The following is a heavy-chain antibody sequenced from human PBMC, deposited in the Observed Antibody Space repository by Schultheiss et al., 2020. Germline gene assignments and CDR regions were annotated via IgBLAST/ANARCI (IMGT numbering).Heavy chain of an antibody. CDR3: AHRGYDGYYFDY. J-gene: IGHJ4*02. V-gene: IGHV2-5*02. Sequence: SGPTLVKPTQTLTLTWTFSGFSLSTSGVGVGWIRQPPGKALEWLALIYWDDDKRYSPSLKSRLTITKDTSKNQVVLTMTNMDPVDTATYYCAHRGYDGYYFDYWGQGTLVTVSS. CDR1: GFSLSTSGVG. CDR2: IYWDDDK. D-gene: IGHD5-12*01.